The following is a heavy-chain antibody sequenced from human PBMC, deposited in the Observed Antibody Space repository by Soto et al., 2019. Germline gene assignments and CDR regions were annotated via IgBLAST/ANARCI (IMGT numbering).Heavy chain of an antibody. D-gene: IGHD4-4*01. CDR2: ISYDGSNK. J-gene: IGHJ4*02. Sequence: QVQLVESGGGVVQPGRSLRLSCAASGFTFSSYGMHWVRQAPGKGLEWVAVISYDGSNKYYADSVKGRFTISRDNSKNTLYLQMNSLRAEDTAVYYCAKDRMTTVNQFDYWGQGTLVTVSS. CDR1: GFTFSSYG. CDR3: AKDRMTTVNQFDY. V-gene: IGHV3-30*18.